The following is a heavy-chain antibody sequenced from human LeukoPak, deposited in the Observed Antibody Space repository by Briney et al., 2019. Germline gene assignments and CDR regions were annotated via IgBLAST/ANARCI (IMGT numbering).Heavy chain of an antibody. CDR1: GGSFSGYY. J-gene: IGHJ5*02. CDR2: INHSGST. CDR3: ARVVRDCSGGSCYPRPPNWFDP. Sequence: SETLSLTCAVYGGSFSGYYWSWIRQPPGKGLEWIGEINHSGSTNYNPSLKSRVTISVDTSKNQFSLKLSSVTAADTAVYYCARVVRDCSGGSCYPRPPNWFDPWGQGTLVTVSS. D-gene: IGHD2-15*01. V-gene: IGHV4-34*01.